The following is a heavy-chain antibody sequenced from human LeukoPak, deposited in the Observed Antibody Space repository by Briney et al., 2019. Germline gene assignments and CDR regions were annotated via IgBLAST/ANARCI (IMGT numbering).Heavy chain of an antibody. V-gene: IGHV4-59*08. CDR3: ARHIYGASVAFDI. J-gene: IGHJ3*02. D-gene: IGHD4-17*01. CDR1: GGSISSYY. CDR2: IYFSGST. Sequence: SETLSLTCTVSGGSISSYYWSWIRQPPGKGLEWVGYIYFSGSTNYNPYLKSRVIISVDTSTNQFSLRLSSVTAADSALYFCARHIYGASVAFDIWGQGTMVTISS.